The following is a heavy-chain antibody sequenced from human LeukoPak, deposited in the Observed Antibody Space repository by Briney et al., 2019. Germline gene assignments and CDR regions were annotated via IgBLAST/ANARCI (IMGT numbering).Heavy chain of an antibody. D-gene: IGHD3-16*02. Sequence: ASVKVSCKASGYTFTSYDINWVRQAPGQGLEWMGWINTNTGNPTYAQGFTGRFVFSLDTSVSTAYLQISSLKAEDTAVYYCAREDGARWPFGGVIATDYWGQGTLVTVSS. CDR1: GYTFTSYD. J-gene: IGHJ4*02. V-gene: IGHV7-4-1*02. CDR2: INTNTGNP. CDR3: AREDGARWPFGGVIATDY.